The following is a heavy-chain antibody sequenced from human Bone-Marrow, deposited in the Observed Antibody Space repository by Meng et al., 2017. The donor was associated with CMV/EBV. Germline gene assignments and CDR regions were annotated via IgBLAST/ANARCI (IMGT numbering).Heavy chain of an antibody. Sequence: CKASGGTFSSYAISWVHQAPGQGLEWMGVIIPIFGTRNYAQKFQGRVTITADESTTTAYMDLSSLRSEDTAVYYCARGWGGDQEAIDYWGQGTLVTVSS. CDR2: IIPIFGTR. CDR1: GGTFSSYA. CDR3: ARGWGGDQEAIDY. V-gene: IGHV1-69*01. D-gene: IGHD4-17*01. J-gene: IGHJ4*02.